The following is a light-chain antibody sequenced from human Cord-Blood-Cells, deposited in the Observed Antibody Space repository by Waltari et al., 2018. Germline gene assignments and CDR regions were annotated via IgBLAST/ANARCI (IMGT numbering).Light chain of an antibody. CDR2: GAS. Sequence: EIVLTQSPGTLSLXXXXXXXXSCRAIQSVSSSYLAWYQQKPGQAPRLLIYGASSRATGIPDRFSGSGSGTDFTLTISRLEPEDFAVYYCQQYGSSRTFGQGTKVEIK. CDR1: QSVSSSY. V-gene: IGKV3-20*01. CDR3: QQYGSSRT. J-gene: IGKJ1*01.